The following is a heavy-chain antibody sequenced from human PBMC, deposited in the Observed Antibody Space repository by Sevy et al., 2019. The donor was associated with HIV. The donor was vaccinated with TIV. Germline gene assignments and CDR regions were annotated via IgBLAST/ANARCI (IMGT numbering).Heavy chain of an antibody. CDR2: IWFDGSNT. Sequence: GGSLRLSCAASGFTFSTYGMHWVRQAPGKGLEWVAVIWFDGSNTYYADSVKGRFTISRDIAKKTLHLQMNSLRAEDTAVYCCARDLEFYDYGDYGHTFMPDYWGQGTLVTVS. CDR3: ARDLEFYDYGDYGHTFMPDY. CDR1: GFTFSTYG. V-gene: IGHV3-33*01. D-gene: IGHD4-17*01. J-gene: IGHJ4*02.